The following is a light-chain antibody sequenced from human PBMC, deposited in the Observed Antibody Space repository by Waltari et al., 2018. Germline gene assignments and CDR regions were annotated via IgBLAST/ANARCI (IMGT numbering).Light chain of an antibody. Sequence: DVVMTQSPLSLPVTLGQPASISCKSSQSLVHSDGNTHLNWFQQRQCQSPRRLIYRVSNRDPGVPDRFSGSGSGTDFTLKISRVEAEDVGVYYCMQGTHWPYTFGQGTKLDIK. J-gene: IGKJ2*01. CDR1: QSLVHSDGNTH. CDR3: MQGTHWPYT. CDR2: RVS. V-gene: IGKV2-30*02.